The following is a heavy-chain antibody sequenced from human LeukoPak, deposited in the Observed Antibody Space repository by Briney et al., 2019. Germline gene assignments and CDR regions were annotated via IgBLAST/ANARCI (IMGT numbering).Heavy chain of an antibody. J-gene: IGHJ4*02. V-gene: IGHV1-2*02. CDR1: GYTFTGYC. CDR3: ARDQRGSSGPTDY. D-gene: IGHD6-19*01. Sequence: ASVKVSCKASGYTFTGYCMHWVRQAPGQGLEWMGWINLNSGGTNYAQKFQGRVTMTRDTSISTAYVELSRLRSDDTAVYYCARDQRGSSGPTDYWGQGTLVTVSS. CDR2: INLNSGGT.